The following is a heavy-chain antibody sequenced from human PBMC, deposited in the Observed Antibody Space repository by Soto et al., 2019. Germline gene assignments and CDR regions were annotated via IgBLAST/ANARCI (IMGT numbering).Heavy chain of an antibody. CDR2: ISGSGGST. CDR3: AKGITMVRGVIQNYYYYGMDV. CDR1: GFTFSSYA. Sequence: GGSLRLSCAASGFTFSSYAMSWVRQAPGKGLEWVSAISGSGGSTYYADSVKGRFTISRDNSKNTLYLQMNSLRAEDTAVYYCAKGITMVRGVIQNYYYYGMDVWGQGTTVTVSS. V-gene: IGHV3-23*01. D-gene: IGHD3-10*01. J-gene: IGHJ6*02.